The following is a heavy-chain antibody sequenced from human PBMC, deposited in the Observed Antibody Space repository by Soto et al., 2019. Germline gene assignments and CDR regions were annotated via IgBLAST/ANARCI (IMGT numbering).Heavy chain of an antibody. J-gene: IGHJ4*02. CDR3: AKGIRYSSSPAEGY. V-gene: IGHV3-23*01. CDR1: GFTFSSYA. Sequence: GGSLRLSCAASGFTFSSYAMSWVRQAPGKGLEWVSAISGSGGSTYYADSVKGRFTISRDNSKNTLYLQMNSLRAEDTAVYYCAKGIRYSSSPAEGYWGQGTLVTVSS. D-gene: IGHD6-6*01. CDR2: ISGSGGST.